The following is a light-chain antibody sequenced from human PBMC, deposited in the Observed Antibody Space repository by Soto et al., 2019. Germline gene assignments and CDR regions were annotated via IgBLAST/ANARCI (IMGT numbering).Light chain of an antibody. Sequence: DIQMTQSPSTLSASVGERVTITCRASQSISAWLAWYQQKPGKAPKLLIYKASNVESGVPSRFSGSGSGTEFTLTISSLQPDDFATYCCQQYHSYPLTFGQGTRLEIK. CDR2: KAS. CDR3: QQYHSYPLT. V-gene: IGKV1-5*03. CDR1: QSISAW. J-gene: IGKJ5*01.